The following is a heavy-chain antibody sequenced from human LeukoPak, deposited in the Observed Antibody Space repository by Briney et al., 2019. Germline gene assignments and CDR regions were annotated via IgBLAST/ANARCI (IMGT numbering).Heavy chain of an antibody. J-gene: IGHJ4*02. CDR1: GDSVSSKNGA. Sequence: SQTLSLTCAISGDSVSSKNGAWNWIRQSPSRGLEWLGRTYYRSKWYNDYAVSIQGRITINPDTSKNQFYLQLNSVTPEDTAVYYCARDVGTRGWYTFDYWGQGTLVTVSS. D-gene: IGHD6-19*01. V-gene: IGHV6-1*01. CDR2: TYYRSKWYN. CDR3: ARDVGTRGWYTFDY.